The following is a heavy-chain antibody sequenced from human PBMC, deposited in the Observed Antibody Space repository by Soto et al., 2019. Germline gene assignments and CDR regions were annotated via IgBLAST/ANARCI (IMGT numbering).Heavy chain of an antibody. CDR3: ARGQRFSDWFDP. D-gene: IGHD3-3*01. CDR1: GGSMTSCY. Sequence: SETLSLTCTVSGGSMTSCYWTWIRQPAGKGLEWIGSVYSSGGTHYNPSLKSRVTISLDTSKNQFSLRLLSVTDADAAVYFCARGQRFSDWFDPWGQGTLVTVSS. V-gene: IGHV4-4*07. CDR2: VYSSGGT. J-gene: IGHJ5*02.